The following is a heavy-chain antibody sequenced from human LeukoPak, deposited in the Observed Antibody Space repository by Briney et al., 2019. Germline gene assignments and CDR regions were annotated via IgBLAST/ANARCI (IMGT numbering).Heavy chain of an antibody. Sequence: ASVKVSCKASGYTFTSYGISWVRQAPGQGLEWMGWISAYNGNTNYAQELQGRVTMTTDTSTSTAYMELRSLRSDDTAVYYCARVQSSGWYPPSALYYYYGMDVWGQGTTVTVSS. CDR1: GYTFTSYG. J-gene: IGHJ6*02. D-gene: IGHD6-19*01. V-gene: IGHV1-18*01. CDR2: ISAYNGNT. CDR3: ARVQSSGWYPPSALYYYYGMDV.